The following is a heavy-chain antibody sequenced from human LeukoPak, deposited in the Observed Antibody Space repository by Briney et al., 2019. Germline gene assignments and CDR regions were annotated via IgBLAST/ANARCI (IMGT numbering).Heavy chain of an antibody. J-gene: IGHJ4*02. CDR2: INPNSGGT. CDR3: ARGAEFNHAYYDFWSGYSNPIDY. V-gene: IGHV1-2*02. CDR1: GYTFTGYY. D-gene: IGHD3-3*01. Sequence: ASVKVSCKASGYTFTGYYMHWVRQAPGQGLEWMGWINPNSGGTNYAQKFQGRVTMTRDTSISTAYTELSRLRSDDTAVYYCARGAEFNHAYYDFWSGYSNPIDYWGQGTLVTVSS.